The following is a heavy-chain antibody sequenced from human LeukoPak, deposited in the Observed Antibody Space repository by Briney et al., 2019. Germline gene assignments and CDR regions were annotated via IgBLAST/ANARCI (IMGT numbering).Heavy chain of an antibody. J-gene: IGHJ6*02. CDR2: TYYRSKLYN. D-gene: IGHD5-24*01. CDR3: ARDQIEMTTIMDYSYGMDV. CDR1: GDSVSSNSAA. V-gene: IGHV6-1*01. Sequence: SQTLSLICAISGDSVSSNSAARHWIRQSPSRGLEWLGRTYYRSKLYNDYAVSVKSRITINPDTSKNQFSLQLNSVTPEDTAVYYCARDQIEMTTIMDYSYGMDVWGQGTTVTVSS.